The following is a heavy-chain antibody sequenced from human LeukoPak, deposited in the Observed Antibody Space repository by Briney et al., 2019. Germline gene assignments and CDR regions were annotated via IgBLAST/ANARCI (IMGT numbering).Heavy chain of an antibody. CDR3: TRDPYRDAPDYFDY. V-gene: IGHV3-48*01. J-gene: IGHJ4*02. CDR2: ISSSSSTI. Sequence: GGSLRLSCAASGFTFSSYSMNWVRQAPGKGLEWVSYISSSSSTIYYADSVKGRFTISRDSSRNTLYLQMNSLRPEDTAVYYCTRDPYRDAPDYFDYWGQGTLVTVSS. D-gene: IGHD1-14*01. CDR1: GFTFSSYS.